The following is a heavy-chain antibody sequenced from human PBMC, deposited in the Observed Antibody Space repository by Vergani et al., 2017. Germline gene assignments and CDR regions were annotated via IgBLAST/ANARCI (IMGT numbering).Heavy chain of an antibody. V-gene: IGHV3-23*01. Sequence: EVQLLESGGGLVQPGGSLRLSCAASGFTFSSYAMSWDRQAPGKGLEWVSAISGSGGSTYYADSVKGRFTISRDNAKNSLYLQMNSLRAEDTAVYYCARDRSGTTGGGHYWGQGTLVTVSS. CDR1: GFTFSSYA. J-gene: IGHJ4*02. CDR3: ARDRSGTTGGGHY. CDR2: ISGSGGST. D-gene: IGHD1-1*01.